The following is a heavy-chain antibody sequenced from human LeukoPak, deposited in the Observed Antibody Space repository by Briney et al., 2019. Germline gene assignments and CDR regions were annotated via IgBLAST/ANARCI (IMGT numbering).Heavy chain of an antibody. CDR3: ARHPYDSSGYYYFDY. Sequence: SQTLSLTCNVSGGSISSGEYYWSWIRQPPGKGLEWIGYIYYSGSTNYNPSLKSRVTISVDTSKNQFSLKLSSVTAADTAVYYCARHPYDSSGYYYFDYWGQGTLVTVSS. V-gene: IGHV4-30-4*01. CDR1: GGSISSGEYY. D-gene: IGHD3-22*01. J-gene: IGHJ4*02. CDR2: IYYSGST.